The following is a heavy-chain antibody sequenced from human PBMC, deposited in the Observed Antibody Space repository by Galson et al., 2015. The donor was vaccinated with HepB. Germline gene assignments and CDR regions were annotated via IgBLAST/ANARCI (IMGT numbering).Heavy chain of an antibody. J-gene: IGHJ4*02. V-gene: IGHV4-31*03. CDR2: THYSGST. Sequence: TLSLTCTVSGGSLGSGGYYLSRIRQHPGKGLEWIGHTHYSGSTYYNPSLRGRLTISEGMSKNQFSLKLSSVTAADTAIYYCARGSEDNYGSFDYWGQGTLVTVSS. CDR1: GGSLGSGGYY. D-gene: IGHD3-10*01. CDR3: ARGSEDNYGSFDY.